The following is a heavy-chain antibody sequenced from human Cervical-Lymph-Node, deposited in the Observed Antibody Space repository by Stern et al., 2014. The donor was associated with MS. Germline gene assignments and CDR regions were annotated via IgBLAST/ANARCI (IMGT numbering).Heavy chain of an antibody. CDR1: GYTFVNYG. CDR3: ASFVTTGGSGSFDY. V-gene: IGHV1-18*01. CDR2: ISVHNGKT. Sequence: VQLVQSGAEVRKPWASVKVSCTVSGYTFVNYGIGWVRQAPGQGLEWVGWISVHNGKTKYAQNLQGRVTMTTDTTTSAVHMELRNLRSDDTAVYYCASFVTTGGSGSFDYWGQGTLVAVSS. J-gene: IGHJ4*02. D-gene: IGHD3-10*01.